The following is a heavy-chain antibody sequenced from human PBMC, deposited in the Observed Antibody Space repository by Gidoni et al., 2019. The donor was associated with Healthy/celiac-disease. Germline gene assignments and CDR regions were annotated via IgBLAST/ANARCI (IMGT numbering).Heavy chain of an antibody. Sequence: QVQVVASGVGVVQPWRSLSLRGAASGFTFSCYAMHWVRQAPGQGLEGVAVISYDGSNKYYVATAKGRFTISIDQSKNTLYLQMNSLRSDATAVYYCAIVDFDYWGQGTLVTVSS. CDR3: AIVDFDY. CDR2: ISYDGSNK. J-gene: IGHJ4*02. V-gene: IGHV3-30-3*01. CDR1: GFTFSCYA.